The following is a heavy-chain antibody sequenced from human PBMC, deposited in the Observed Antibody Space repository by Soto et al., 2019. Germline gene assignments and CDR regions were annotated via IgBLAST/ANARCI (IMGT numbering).Heavy chain of an antibody. CDR3: VKEPGEEQWRRGAYFDY. Sequence: PGGSLRLSCSASGFTFSSYAMHWVRQAPGKGLEYVSAISSNGGSTYYADSVKGRFTISRDNSKNTLYLQMSSLRAEETAVYYCVKEPGEEQWRRGAYFDYWGQGTLVTVSS. CDR1: GFTFSSYA. CDR2: ISSNGGST. D-gene: IGHD6-19*01. V-gene: IGHV3-64D*08. J-gene: IGHJ4*02.